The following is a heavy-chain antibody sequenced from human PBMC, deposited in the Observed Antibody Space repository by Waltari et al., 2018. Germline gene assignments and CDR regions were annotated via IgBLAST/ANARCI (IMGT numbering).Heavy chain of an antibody. D-gene: IGHD2-8*01. J-gene: IGHJ4*02. V-gene: IGHV1-3*01. CDR2: INADNGNT. Sequence: QVQLVQSGAEVKKPGASVKVSCKASGYTFTGYTIHWVRQAPGQGLEWMGWINADNGNTKYSQKFQGIVTITRDTSANTADMELSSLRSEDTAVYYCARAYCINGVCYSGYYFDYWGQGTLVTVSS. CDR1: GYTFTGYT. CDR3: ARAYCINGVCYSGYYFDY.